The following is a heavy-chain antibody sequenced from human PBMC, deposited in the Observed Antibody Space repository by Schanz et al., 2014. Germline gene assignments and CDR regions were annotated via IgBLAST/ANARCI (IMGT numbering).Heavy chain of an antibody. J-gene: IGHJ4*02. CDR2: IYYSGST. CDR1: SASIRTDY. Sequence: QVQLQESGPGLVKPSETLSLTCTVSSASIRTDYWSWIRQPPGKGLEWIGYIYYSGSTTYNPSLKXXXXXXXXXXXXXXXXXXXXXXXXXXXXXXXXXGRVVPAAPEFDYWGQGILVTVSP. V-gene: IGHV4-59*01. CDR3: XXGRVVPAAPEFDY. D-gene: IGHD2-2*01.